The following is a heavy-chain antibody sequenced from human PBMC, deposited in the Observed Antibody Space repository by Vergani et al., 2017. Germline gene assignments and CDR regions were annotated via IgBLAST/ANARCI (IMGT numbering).Heavy chain of an antibody. CDR3: ARDYMANGFGELYY. V-gene: IGHV4-39*07. Sequence: QLQLQESGPGLVKPSETLSLTCTVSGGSISSSSYYWGWIRQPPGKGLEWIGYIYYSGSTYYNPSLKSRVTISVDTSKNQFSLKLSSVTAADTAVYYCARDYMANGFGELYYWGQGTLVTVSS. CDR2: IYYSGST. J-gene: IGHJ4*02. CDR1: GGSISSSSYY. D-gene: IGHD3-10*01.